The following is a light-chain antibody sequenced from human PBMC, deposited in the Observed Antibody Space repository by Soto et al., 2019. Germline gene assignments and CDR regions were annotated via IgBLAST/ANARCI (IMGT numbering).Light chain of an antibody. CDR1: QSIGTY. V-gene: IGKV1-39*01. J-gene: IGKJ2*01. Sequence: DIQMTQPPSSLPASVGDRVTLTCRASQSIGTYLNWYQQKPGKAPKLLIYAASSLQSGVPSRLSGSRSGTDFTLPISSLHPEEFATYYGQQSATIPYIFGQGPKLEIE. CDR3: QQSATIPYI. CDR2: AAS.